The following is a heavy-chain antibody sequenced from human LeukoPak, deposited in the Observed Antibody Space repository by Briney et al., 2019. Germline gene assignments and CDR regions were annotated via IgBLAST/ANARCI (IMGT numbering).Heavy chain of an antibody. Sequence: PPQTLSLTCSVSGDSITSGDSYWTWIRQPAGRGLEWIGLIYTSGSTKYNPSLKSRITMSLDTSKNQISLQLNSVTAADTAVYYCAREYSHWGQGTLVTVSS. CDR3: AREYSH. CDR1: GDSITSGDSY. V-gene: IGHV4-61*02. J-gene: IGHJ4*02. CDR2: IYTSGST. D-gene: IGHD5-12*01.